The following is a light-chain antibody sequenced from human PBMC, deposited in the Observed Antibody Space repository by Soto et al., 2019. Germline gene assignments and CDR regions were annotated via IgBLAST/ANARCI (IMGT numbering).Light chain of an antibody. CDR2: YVS. CDR3: SSYTSSSTVV. J-gene: IGLJ2*01. V-gene: IGLV2-14*01. Sequence: QSVLTQPASVSGSPGQSITISCTGTSSDVGGYNYVSWYQQHPGKAPKLMIYYVSNRPSGVSHRFSGSKSGNTASLTISGLQAEDEADYYCSSYTSSSTVVFGGGTKLTVL. CDR1: SSDVGGYNY.